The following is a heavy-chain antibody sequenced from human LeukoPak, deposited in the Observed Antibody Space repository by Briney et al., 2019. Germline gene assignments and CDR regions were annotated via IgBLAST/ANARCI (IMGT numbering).Heavy chain of an antibody. Sequence: ASETLSLTCTVSGGSISSSSYYWGWIRQPPGKGLEWIGSIYYSGSTYYNPSLKSRVTISVDTSKNQFSLKLSSVTAADTAVYYCARWLQLGLFDYWGQGTLVTVSS. D-gene: IGHD5-24*01. CDR2: IYYSGST. CDR1: GGSISSSSYY. J-gene: IGHJ4*02. CDR3: ARWLQLGLFDY. V-gene: IGHV4-39*07.